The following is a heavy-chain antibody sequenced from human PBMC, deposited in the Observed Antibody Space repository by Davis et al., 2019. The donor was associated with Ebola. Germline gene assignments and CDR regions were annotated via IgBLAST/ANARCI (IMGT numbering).Heavy chain of an antibody. D-gene: IGHD1-14*01. V-gene: IGHV3-30*02. CDR3: AKERPAFDY. CDR2: IRYGGNNK. CDR1: GFTFSSYG. J-gene: IGHJ4*02. Sequence: GESLKISCAASGFTFSSYGMHWVRQAPGKGLEWVAFIRYGGNNKYYADSVKGRFTISRDNSKNTLYLQMNSLRAEDTAVYYCAKERPAFDYWGQGTLVTVSS.